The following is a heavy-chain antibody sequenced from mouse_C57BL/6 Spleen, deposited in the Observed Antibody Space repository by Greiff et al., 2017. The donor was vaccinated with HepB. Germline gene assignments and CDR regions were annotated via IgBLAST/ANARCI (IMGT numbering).Heavy chain of an antibody. CDR2: FYPGSGSI. CDR3: ARYEEGITTVVAGAMDY. Sequence: QVQLQQSGAELVKPGASVKLSCKASGYTFTEYTIHWVKQRSGQGLEWIGWFYPGSGSIKYNEKFKDKATLTADKSSSTVYMELSRLTSEDSAVYFCARYEEGITTVVAGAMDYWGQGTSVTVSS. D-gene: IGHD1-1*01. V-gene: IGHV1-62-2*01. CDR1: GYTFTEYT. J-gene: IGHJ4*01.